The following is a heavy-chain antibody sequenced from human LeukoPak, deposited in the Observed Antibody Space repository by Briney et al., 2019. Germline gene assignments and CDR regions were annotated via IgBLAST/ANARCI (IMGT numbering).Heavy chain of an antibody. CDR2: INHSGST. V-gene: IGHV4-34*01. CDR1: GGSFSGYY. CDR3: ARKGTTRRTSFDY. Sequence: SETLSLTCAVYGGSFSGYYWSWIRQPPGKGLEWIGEINHSGSTNYNPSLESRVTISVDTSKNQFSLKLSSVTAADTAVYYCARKGTTRRTSFDYWGQGTLVTVSS. J-gene: IGHJ4*02. D-gene: IGHD1-1*01.